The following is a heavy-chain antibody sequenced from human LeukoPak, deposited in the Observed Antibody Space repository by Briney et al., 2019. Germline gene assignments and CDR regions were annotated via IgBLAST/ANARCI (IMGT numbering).Heavy chain of an antibody. V-gene: IGHV3-48*04. J-gene: IGHJ6*04. CDR2: ISSSGSTI. CDR1: GFTFNTYS. D-gene: IGHD3-10*02. Sequence: GGSLRLSCAASGFTFNTYSMRWVREAPGKGLEWVSYISSSGSTIYYADSVKGRFTISRDNAKNSLYLQMNSLRAEDTAVYYCAELGITMIGGVWGKGTTVTISS. CDR3: AELGITMIGGV.